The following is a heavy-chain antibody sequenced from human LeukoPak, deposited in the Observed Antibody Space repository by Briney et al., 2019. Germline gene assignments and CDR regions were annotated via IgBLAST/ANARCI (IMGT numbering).Heavy chain of an antibody. CDR3: ARDNLAGRGYYYGMDV. CDR1: GFTFSSYW. V-gene: IGHV3-7*01. J-gene: IGHJ6*02. Sequence: GGSLRLSCAASGFTFSSYWMSWVRQAPGKGLEWVANIKQDGSEKYYVDSVKGRFTIARDNAKNSLYLQMNSLRAEDTAVYYCARDNLAGRGYYYGMDVWGQGTTVTVSS. CDR2: IKQDGSEK.